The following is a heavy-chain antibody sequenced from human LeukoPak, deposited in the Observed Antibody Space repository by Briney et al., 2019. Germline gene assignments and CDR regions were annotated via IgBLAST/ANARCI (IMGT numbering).Heavy chain of an antibody. V-gene: IGHV3-30*18. D-gene: IGHD4-23*01. CDR2: ISYDGSNK. Sequence: GGSLRLSCAASGFTFSSYGMHWVRQAPGKGLEWVAVISYDGSNKYYADSVKGRFTISRDNSKNTLYLQMNSLRAEDTAVYYCAKDLDYGGPPPTFDYWGQGTLVTVSS. CDR3: AKDLDYGGPPPTFDY. J-gene: IGHJ4*02. CDR1: GFTFSSYG.